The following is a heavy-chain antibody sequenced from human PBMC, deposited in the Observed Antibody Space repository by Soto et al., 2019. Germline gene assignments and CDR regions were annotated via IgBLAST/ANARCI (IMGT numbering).Heavy chain of an antibody. Sequence: PGESLKISCKGSGHSFTSYWIGWVRQLPGKGLEWMGIIYPGDSDTRYSPSFQGQVTISADKSISTAYLQWSSLKASDTAMYYCARGAFVLAADDYYGMDVWGQGTTVTVSS. D-gene: IGHD6-13*01. CDR2: IYPGDSDT. CDR1: GHSFTSYW. J-gene: IGHJ6*02. CDR3: ARGAFVLAADDYYGMDV. V-gene: IGHV5-51*01.